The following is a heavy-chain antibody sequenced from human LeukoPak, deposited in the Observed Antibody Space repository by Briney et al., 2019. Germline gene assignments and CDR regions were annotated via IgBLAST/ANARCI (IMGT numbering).Heavy chain of an antibody. CDR2: ISGSGGST. CDR1: GFTFSSYA. J-gene: IGHJ3*02. D-gene: IGHD1-26*01. Sequence: PGGSLRLSCAASGFTFSSYAMSWVRQAPGKGLEWVSAISGSGGSTYYADSVKGRFTISRDNSKNTLYLQMNSLRAEDTAVYYCEKVDSGSHSDGGAFDIWGQGTMVTVSP. CDR3: EKVDSGSHSDGGAFDI. V-gene: IGHV3-23*01.